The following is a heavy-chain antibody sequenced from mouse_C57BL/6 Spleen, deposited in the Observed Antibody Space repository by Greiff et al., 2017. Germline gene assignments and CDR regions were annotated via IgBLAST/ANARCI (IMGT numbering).Heavy chain of an antibody. D-gene: IGHD1-1*01. CDR2: IDPSDSYT. Sequence: VQLQQPGAELVRPGTSVKLSCKASGYTFTSYWMHWVKQRPGQGLEWIGVIDPSDSYTNYTQKFKGKATLTVDTSSSTAYMQLSSLTSEDSAVYYCARFYEAMDYWGQGTSVTVSS. CDR1: GYTFTSYW. V-gene: IGHV1-59*01. CDR3: ARFYEAMDY. J-gene: IGHJ4*01.